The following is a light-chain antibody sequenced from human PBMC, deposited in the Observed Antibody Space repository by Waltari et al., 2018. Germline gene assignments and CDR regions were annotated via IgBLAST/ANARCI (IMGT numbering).Light chain of an antibody. J-gene: IGKJ5*01. CDR3: QQYNNWPPLIT. Sequence: EIVMTQSPATLSVSPGERATLSCRASQSVSSNLAWYQQKPGQSPRLLIYGASTRATGIPARFSCSGSGTEFTLTISILQSEDFAVYYCQQYNNWPPLITFGQGTRLEIK. V-gene: IGKV3-15*01. CDR1: QSVSSN. CDR2: GAS.